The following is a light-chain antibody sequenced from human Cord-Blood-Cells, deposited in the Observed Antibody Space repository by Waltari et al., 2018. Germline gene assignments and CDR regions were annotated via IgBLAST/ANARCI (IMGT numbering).Light chain of an antibody. J-gene: IGLJ3*02. CDR1: SSDVGGYNY. V-gene: IGLV2-14*01. CDR2: DVS. Sequence: QSALTQPASVSGSPGQSITISCTGTSSDVGGYNYVSWYQQHPGKAPKLMIYDVSNRPSGVSKRFSGAKSVNTASLTISGLQAEDEADYYCSSYTSSSTWVFGGRTKLTVL. CDR3: SSYTSSSTWV.